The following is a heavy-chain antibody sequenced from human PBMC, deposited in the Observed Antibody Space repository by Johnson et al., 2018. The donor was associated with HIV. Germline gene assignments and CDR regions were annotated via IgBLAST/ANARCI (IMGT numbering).Heavy chain of an antibody. J-gene: IGHJ3*02. CDR3: ARVLQFVEWLPDAFDI. D-gene: IGHD3-3*01. CDR1: GFTFSTYA. V-gene: IGHV3-33*08. Sequence: QVQLMESGGGVVQPGRSLRLSCAASGFTFSTYAMHWVRQAPGKGLEWVAFIWYDGSNKYYADSVKGRFTISRDNSKNTLYLQMNSLRAEDAAVYYCARVLQFVEWLPDAFDIWGQGTMVTVSS. CDR2: IWYDGSNK.